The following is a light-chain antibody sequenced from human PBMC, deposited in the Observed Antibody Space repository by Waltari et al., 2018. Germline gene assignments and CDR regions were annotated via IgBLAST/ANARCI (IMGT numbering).Light chain of an antibody. CDR3: QKYGTLPAT. CDR1: QSVRRY. Sequence: SCRASQSVRRYLAWYQQKPGQAPRLLIYDTSIRATGVPDRFGGSGSGTDFSLTISRLEPEDFAVYYCQKYGTLPATFGQGTKVQMK. V-gene: IGKV3-20*01. J-gene: IGKJ1*01. CDR2: DTS.